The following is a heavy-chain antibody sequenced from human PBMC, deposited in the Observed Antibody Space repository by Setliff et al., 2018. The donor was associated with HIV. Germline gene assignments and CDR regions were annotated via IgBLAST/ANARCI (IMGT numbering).Heavy chain of an antibody. CDR3: ARGYLISGTQKSYYMDV. Sequence: PSETLSLTCAVSGDSISSSNWWNWVRQPPGKGLEWIGSMHNSGSTYYNPSVKSRVIISVDTSKNQFSLKLSSVTAADTAVYYCARGYLISGTQKSYYMDVWGKGTTVTVSS. J-gene: IGHJ6*03. CDR1: GDSISSSNW. V-gene: IGHV4-4*02. D-gene: IGHD1-26*01. CDR2: MHNSGST.